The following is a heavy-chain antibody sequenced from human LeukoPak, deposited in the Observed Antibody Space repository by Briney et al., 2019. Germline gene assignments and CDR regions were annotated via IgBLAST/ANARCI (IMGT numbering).Heavy chain of an antibody. D-gene: IGHD3-3*01. V-gene: IGHV3-33*06. CDR2: IWYDGSNK. Sequence: GRSLRLSCAASGFTFSSYGMHWVRQARGKGLAWVAVIWYDGSNKYYADSVKGRFTISRDNSKNTLYLQILRLRVEDTAVFYFAKDPRLWSGYYTGYFDYWGQGTLVTVSS. CDR1: GFTFSSYG. CDR3: AKDPRLWSGYYTGYFDY. J-gene: IGHJ4*02.